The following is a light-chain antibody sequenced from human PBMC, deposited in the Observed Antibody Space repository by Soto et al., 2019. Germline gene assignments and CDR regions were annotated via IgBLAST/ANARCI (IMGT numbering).Light chain of an antibody. CDR1: SSNIGSHY. J-gene: IGLJ3*02. CDR3: AVWDASLTGWV. V-gene: IGLV1-47*01. Sequence: QSALTQPPSASGTPGQSLTISCAGSSSNIGSHYVYWYQHLPGTAPKLLIFRDGQRPSGVPDRFFGSKSGTSASLDISGLRSEDEAHYYCAVWDASLTGWVFGGGTKLTVL. CDR2: RDG.